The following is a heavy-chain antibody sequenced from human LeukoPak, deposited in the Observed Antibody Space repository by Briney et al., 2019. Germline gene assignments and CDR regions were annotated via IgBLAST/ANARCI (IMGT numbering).Heavy chain of an antibody. CDR1: GYSFATYW. Sequence: GESLKISCKGSGYSFATYWIAWVRQMPGKGLEWMGIIYPGDSDTTYSPSFQGQITISADKSISTAYLQWSSLKASDTAMYYCARRSTYGSGTNYLFDYWGQGTLVTVSS. D-gene: IGHD3-10*01. J-gene: IGHJ4*02. CDR2: IYPGDSDT. CDR3: ARRSTYGSGTNYLFDY. V-gene: IGHV5-51*01.